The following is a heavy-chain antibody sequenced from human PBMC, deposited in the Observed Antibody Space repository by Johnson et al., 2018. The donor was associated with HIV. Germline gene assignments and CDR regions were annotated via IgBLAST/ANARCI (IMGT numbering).Heavy chain of an antibody. CDR3: STDHPTAPLIIMNAFDI. CDR1: GFSFSNLW. CDR2: IRSKSAGGTI. V-gene: IGHV3-15*01. Sequence: VQLVESGGGVVQPGRSQRLSCAASGFSFSNLWFNWVRQAPGKGLEWVGRIRSKSAGGTIEYAAPVKGRFTISRDDSRDTLYLQMNSLKTEDTAVYYCSTDHPTAPLIIMNAFDIWGQGTIVTVSS. J-gene: IGHJ3*02. D-gene: IGHD3-16*02.